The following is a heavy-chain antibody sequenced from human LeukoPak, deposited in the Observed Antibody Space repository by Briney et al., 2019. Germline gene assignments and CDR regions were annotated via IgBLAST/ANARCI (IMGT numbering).Heavy chain of an antibody. CDR1: GGSFSGYY. V-gene: IGHV4-59*01. CDR2: IYYSGST. Sequence: SQTLSLTCAVYGGSFSGYYWSWIRQPPGKGLEWIGYIYYSGSTNYNPSLKSRVTISVDTSKNQFSLKLSSVTAADTAVYYCARLSPGSAFDYWGQGTLVTVSS. CDR3: ARLSPGSAFDY. D-gene: IGHD2-15*01. J-gene: IGHJ4*02.